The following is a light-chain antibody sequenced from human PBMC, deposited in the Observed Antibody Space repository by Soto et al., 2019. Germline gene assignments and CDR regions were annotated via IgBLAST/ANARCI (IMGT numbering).Light chain of an antibody. CDR2: GNS. CDR3: QSYDSSLSGSV. J-gene: IGLJ3*02. Sequence: QSVLTQPPSVSGAPGQRVTISCTGSSSNIGAGYDVHWYQQLPGTAPKLLIYGNSNRPSGVPDRFSGSKSGTSASLAITGLQAEDEADYYCQSYDSSLSGSVFGGGTKSPS. CDR1: SSNIGAGYD. V-gene: IGLV1-40*01.